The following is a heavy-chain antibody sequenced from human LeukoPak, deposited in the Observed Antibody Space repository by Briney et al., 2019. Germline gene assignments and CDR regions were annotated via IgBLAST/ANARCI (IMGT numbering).Heavy chain of an antibody. CDR2: INSDGSST. CDR3: AKDGNYYGSRSYPPADN. J-gene: IGHJ4*02. D-gene: IGHD3-10*01. Sequence: GGSLRLSCAASGFTFSSYWMHWVRQAPGKGLVWVSRINSDGSSTSYADSVKGRSTISRDNAKNTLYLQMNSLRGEDTAVYYCAKDGNYYGSRSYPPADNWGQGTLVTVSS. V-gene: IGHV3-74*01. CDR1: GFTFSSYW.